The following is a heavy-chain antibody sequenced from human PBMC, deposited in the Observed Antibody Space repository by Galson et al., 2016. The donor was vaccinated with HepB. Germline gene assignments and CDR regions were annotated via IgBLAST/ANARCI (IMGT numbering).Heavy chain of an antibody. D-gene: IGHD6-19*01. CDR1: GFTFSNYN. J-gene: IGHJ4*02. Sequence: SLRLSCAASGFTFSNYNMNWVRQAPGKGMEWVSYVSSNGNAKYYADSVRGRFSISKDNAKDSLSLQKTSLRDDDTAVYYCARGLQFHSSGWYFDSWGQGILVTVSS. V-gene: IGHV3-48*02. CDR3: ARGLQFHSSGWYFDS. CDR2: VSSNGNAK.